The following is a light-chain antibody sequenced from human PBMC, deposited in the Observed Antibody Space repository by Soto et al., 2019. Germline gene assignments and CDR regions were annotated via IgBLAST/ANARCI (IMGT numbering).Light chain of an antibody. CDR2: AAS. CDR1: HVITIY. J-gene: IGKJ1*01. CDR3: QQYYSYPRT. V-gene: IGKV1-8*01. Sequence: AIRMTQSPSSLSASTGDRVTITCRSSHVITIYLAWYQQKPGKAPKLRIYAASTLQSGVPSRFSGSGSGTDFTLTISCLQSEDFATYYCQQYYSYPRTFGQGTKVDI.